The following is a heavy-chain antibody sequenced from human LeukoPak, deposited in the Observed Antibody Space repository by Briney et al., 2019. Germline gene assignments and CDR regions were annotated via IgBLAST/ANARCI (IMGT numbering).Heavy chain of an antibody. Sequence: PGGSLRLSCTASGFRFGDYAMHWVRHVPGKGLEWVSGISWLSDNIAYADSVKGRFTISRDNAKKSLYSQMNSLRAEDTALYYCAKDFFYNSSGYAAFDIWGQGTLVTVSS. CDR1: GFRFGDYA. J-gene: IGHJ3*02. V-gene: IGHV3-9*01. CDR2: ISWLSDNI. D-gene: IGHD3-22*01. CDR3: AKDFFYNSSGYAAFDI.